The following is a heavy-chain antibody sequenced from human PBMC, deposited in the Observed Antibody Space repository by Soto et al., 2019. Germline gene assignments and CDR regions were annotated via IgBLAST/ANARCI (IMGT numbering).Heavy chain of an antibody. V-gene: IGHV5-51*01. CDR1: GYSFTSYW. Sequence: GESLKISCKGSGYSFTSYWIGWVRQMPGKGLEWMGIIYPGDSDTRYSPSFQGQVTISADKSISTTYLQWSSLKASDTAMYYCARRSSGYYYYMDVWGKGTTVTVSS. D-gene: IGHD3-10*01. CDR3: ARRSSGYYYYMDV. CDR2: IYPGDSDT. J-gene: IGHJ6*03.